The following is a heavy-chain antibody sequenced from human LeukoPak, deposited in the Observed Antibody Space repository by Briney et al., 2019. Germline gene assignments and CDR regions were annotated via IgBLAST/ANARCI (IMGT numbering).Heavy chain of an antibody. CDR1: GFTFSGFS. V-gene: IGHV3-7*01. CDR2: IKQDGSER. CDR3: ARGSDFDY. J-gene: IGHJ4*02. Sequence: PGGSLRLSCAASGFTFSGFSMSWVRQSPTKGLEWVANIKQDGSERYYVDSVKGRFTISRDNAKNSLSLQMNNLRVEDTAVYYCARGSDFDYWGQGTLVTVSS.